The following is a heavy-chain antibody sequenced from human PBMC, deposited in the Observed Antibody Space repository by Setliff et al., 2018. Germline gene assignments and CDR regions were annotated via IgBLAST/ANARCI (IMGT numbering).Heavy chain of an antibody. J-gene: IGHJ5*02. CDR3: VRSGKFGMRFWFDQ. D-gene: IGHD1-26*01. V-gene: IGHV1-2*02. Sequence: APVKVSSKAPGNRFTDYNLHWVRQAPGQGLEWMGWINPNSGDTHSAQKFQGRVTMTRDTSINIAYMELSSLTSDDTAFYYCVRSGKFGMRFWFDQWGQGTLVTVSS. CDR1: GNRFTDYN. CDR2: INPNSGDT.